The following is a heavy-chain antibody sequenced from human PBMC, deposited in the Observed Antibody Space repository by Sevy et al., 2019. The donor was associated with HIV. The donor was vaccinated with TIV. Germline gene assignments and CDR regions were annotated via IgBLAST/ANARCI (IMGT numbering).Heavy chain of an antibody. J-gene: IGHJ6*02. CDR2: IKQDGSEK. D-gene: IGHD3-3*01. V-gene: IGHV3-7*01. CDR1: GFTFSSYW. Sequence: GGSLRLSCSASGFTFSSYWMSWVRQAPGKGLEWVANIKQDGSEKYYVDSVKGRFTLSRDNAKNSLYLQMNSLRAEDTAVYYCARVRDYDFWSGPYYGKDVWGQGTTVTVSS. CDR3: ARVRDYDFWSGPYYGKDV.